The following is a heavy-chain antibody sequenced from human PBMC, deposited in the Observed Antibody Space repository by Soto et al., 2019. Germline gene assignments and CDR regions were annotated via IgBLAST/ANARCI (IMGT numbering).Heavy chain of an antibody. Sequence: EVQVVESGGGLVKPGGSLRLSCAASGFTFSSHSMNWVRQAPGKGLEWVSTISSSSTYIYYADSVKGRFTISRDNAKNSLYLQMNSLRAEDTAVYYWAKVTGYYMDHWGQGTLVTVSS. CDR1: GFTFSSHS. D-gene: IGHD3-9*01. J-gene: IGHJ4*02. CDR3: AKVTGYYMDH. V-gene: IGHV3-21*04. CDR2: ISSSSTYI.